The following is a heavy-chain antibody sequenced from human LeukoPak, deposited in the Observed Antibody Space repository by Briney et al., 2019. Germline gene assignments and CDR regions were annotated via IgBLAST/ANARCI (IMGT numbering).Heavy chain of an antibody. Sequence: GGSLRLSCAASGFTFSNFWMHWVRQAQGQGLVLVSRINSDGSDTSYTDSVKGRLTISRDNAKNTLYLQMNSLRAEATAVYYCAKWPIRDVDTAMAPPDYWGQGTLVTVSS. CDR2: INSDGSDT. J-gene: IGHJ4*02. CDR3: AKWPIRDVDTAMAPPDY. CDR1: GFTFSNFW. D-gene: IGHD5-18*01. V-gene: IGHV3-74*01.